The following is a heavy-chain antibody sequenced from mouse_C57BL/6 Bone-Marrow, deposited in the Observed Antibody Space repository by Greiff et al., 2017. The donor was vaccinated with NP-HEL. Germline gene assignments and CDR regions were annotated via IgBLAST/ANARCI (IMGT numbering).Heavy chain of an antibody. CDR2: IYPRSGNT. CDR3: ASPIYYYGSSYYWYFDV. D-gene: IGHD1-1*01. J-gene: IGHJ1*03. Sequence: QVQLQQSGAELARPGASVKLSCKASGYTFTSYGISWVKQRTGQGLEWIGEIYPRSGNTYYNEKFKGKATLTADESSSTAYMELRSLTSEDSAVYFCASPIYYYGSSYYWYFDVWGTGTTVTVSS. CDR1: GYTFTSYG. V-gene: IGHV1-81*01.